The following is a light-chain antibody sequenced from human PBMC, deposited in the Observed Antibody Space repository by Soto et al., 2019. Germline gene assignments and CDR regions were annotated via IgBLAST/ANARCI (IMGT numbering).Light chain of an antibody. CDR3: SSYTSASALAI. V-gene: IGLV2-14*01. CDR2: EDS. Sequence: QSALTQPASVSGSHGQSITISCTGTSSDVVNNNYVSWYQHHPGKAPKLMIYEDSNRPSGISNRFSGSKSGNTASLTISGLQVEDEAHYFCSSYTSASALAIFGGGTKLTVL. CDR1: SSDVVNNNY. J-gene: IGLJ2*01.